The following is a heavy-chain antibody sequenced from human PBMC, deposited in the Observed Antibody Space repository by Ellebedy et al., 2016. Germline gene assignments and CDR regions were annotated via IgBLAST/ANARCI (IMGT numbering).Heavy chain of an antibody. CDR3: ARDGVPAPFNAFDV. CDR2: INHSGST. Sequence: SETLSLTXGVYGGSISGYDWSWIRQPPGQGLEWIGEINHSGSTSYNPSLKSRVTISVDTSKNQLSLKLNSVTAADTAVYYCARDGVPAPFNAFDVWGHGTSVIVS. CDR1: GGSISGYD. J-gene: IGHJ3*01. D-gene: IGHD2-2*01. V-gene: IGHV4-34*01.